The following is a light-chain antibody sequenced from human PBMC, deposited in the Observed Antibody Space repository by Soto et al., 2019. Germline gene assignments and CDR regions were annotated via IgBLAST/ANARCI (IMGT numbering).Light chain of an antibody. Sequence: EIVMTQSPATLSVSPGERATLSCRASQYVSSNLAWYLQKPGQAPRLLVSGASTRATGVPARFSGSGSGTEFTLTISSLQSEDFAIYYCQQYNAWPLTFGGGTKVEIQ. V-gene: IGKV3-15*01. CDR3: QQYNAWPLT. J-gene: IGKJ4*01. CDR2: GAS. CDR1: QYVSSN.